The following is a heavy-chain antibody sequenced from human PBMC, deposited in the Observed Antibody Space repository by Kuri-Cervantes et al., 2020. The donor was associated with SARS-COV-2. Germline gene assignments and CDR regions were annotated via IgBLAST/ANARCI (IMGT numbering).Heavy chain of an antibody. CDR3: ARHDYGDYGLHCFDP. Sequence: GESLKISCAASGFTFSSYDMHWVRQATGKGLEWVSAIGTAGDPYYPGSVKGRFTISRENAKNSLYLQMNSLRAGDTAVYYCARHDYGDYGLHCFDPWGQGTLVTVSS. CDR1: GFTFSSYD. J-gene: IGHJ5*02. D-gene: IGHD4-17*01. CDR2: IGTAGDP. V-gene: IGHV3-13*05.